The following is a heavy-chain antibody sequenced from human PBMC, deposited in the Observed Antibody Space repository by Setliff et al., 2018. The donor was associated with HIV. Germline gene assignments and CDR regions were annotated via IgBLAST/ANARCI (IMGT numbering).Heavy chain of an antibody. J-gene: IGHJ4*02. D-gene: IGHD7-27*01. CDR3: ARDRAGDRDY. CDR2: IKAGNGDT. CDR1: GYTFTSYS. Sequence: GASVKVSCKASGYTFTSYSLHWVRQAPGQRLEWMGRIKAGNGDTRYSQKFQGRVTISRDASASTVYMELSSLISEDTAVYYCARDRAGDRDYWGQGTLVTVSS. V-gene: IGHV1-3*01.